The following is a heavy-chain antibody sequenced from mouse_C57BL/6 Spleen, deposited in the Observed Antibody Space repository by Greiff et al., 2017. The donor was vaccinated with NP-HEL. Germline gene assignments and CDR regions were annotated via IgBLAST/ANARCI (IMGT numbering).Heavy chain of an antibody. J-gene: IGHJ4*01. CDR1: GYAFSSSW. CDR3: AREALPRAMDY. Sequence: VQLQQSGPELVKPGASVKISCKASGYAFSSSWMNWVKQRPGKGLEWIGRIYPGDGDTNYNGKFKGKATLTADKSSSTAYMQLSSLTSEDSAVYFCAREALPRAMDYWGQGTSVTVSS. V-gene: IGHV1-82*01. CDR2: IYPGDGDT. D-gene: IGHD2-10*01.